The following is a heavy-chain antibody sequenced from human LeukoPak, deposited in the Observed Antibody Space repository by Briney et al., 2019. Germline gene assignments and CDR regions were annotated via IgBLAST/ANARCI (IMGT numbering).Heavy chain of an antibody. D-gene: IGHD4-11*01. J-gene: IGHJ3*02. CDR3: ATHDYSNYMPLGAFDI. CDR2: IIPILGTA. V-gene: IGHV1-69*11. Sequence: ASVKVSCKASGGTFSSYAISWVRQAPGQGLEWMGRIIPILGTANYAQKFQGRVTITADESTSTAYMELSSLRSEDTAVYYCATHDYSNYMPLGAFDIWGQGTMVTVSS. CDR1: GGTFSSYA.